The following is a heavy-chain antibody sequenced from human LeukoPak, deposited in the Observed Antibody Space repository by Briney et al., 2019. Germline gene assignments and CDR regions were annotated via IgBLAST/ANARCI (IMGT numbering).Heavy chain of an antibody. CDR3: ARDEAS. J-gene: IGHJ5*02. CDR2: TYSGGSI. Sequence: GGSLRLSCAASGFTVSSYYMTWIRQAPGKGLEWASGTYSGGSIYYADSVKGRFTISRDNSKNTLYLQMNSLRAEDTAVYYCARDEASWGQGTLVTVS. V-gene: IGHV3-66*01. CDR1: GFTVSSYY.